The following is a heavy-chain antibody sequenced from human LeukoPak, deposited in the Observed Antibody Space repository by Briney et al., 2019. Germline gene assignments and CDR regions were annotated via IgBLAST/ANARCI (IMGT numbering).Heavy chain of an antibody. J-gene: IGHJ4*02. V-gene: IGHV3-33*01. D-gene: IGHD2-21*02. CDR3: ARGEGRGDNTPNFDY. Sequence: QSGRSLRLSCAASGFTFSSYGMHWVRQAPGKGLEWVAVIWYDGSNKYYADSVKGRFTISRDNSKNTLYLQMNSLRAEDTAVYYCARGEGRGDNTPNFDYWGQGTLVTVSS. CDR2: IWYDGSNK. CDR1: GFTFSSYG.